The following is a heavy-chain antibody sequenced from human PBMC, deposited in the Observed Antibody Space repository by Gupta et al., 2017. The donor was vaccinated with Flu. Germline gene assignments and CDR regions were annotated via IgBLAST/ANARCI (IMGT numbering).Heavy chain of an antibody. CDR3: AHSYPRRTVAGPRDAFDI. CDR1: GFSLSTSGVG. Sequence: QITLKESGPTLVKPTQTLTLTCTFSGFSLSTSGVGVGWIRQPPGKALEWLALIYWNDDKRYSPSLKSRLTITKDTSKNQVVLTMTNMDPVDTATYYCAHSYPRRTVAGPRDAFDIWGQGTMVTVSS. CDR2: IYWNDDK. V-gene: IGHV2-5*01. J-gene: IGHJ3*02. D-gene: IGHD6-19*01.